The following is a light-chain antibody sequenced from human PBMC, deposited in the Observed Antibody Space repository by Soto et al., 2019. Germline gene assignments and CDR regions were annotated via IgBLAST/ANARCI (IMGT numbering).Light chain of an antibody. J-gene: IGLJ3*02. CDR2: RDS. Sequence: SYELTQPLSVSVALGQTARITCGGNNIGSKDVHWYQQKPGQAPVLVIYRDSNRPSGIPERFSGSNSGNTASLTISRAQAGDEADYFCQVWASGTVLFGGGTKLTVL. CDR1: NIGSKD. CDR3: QVWASGTVL. V-gene: IGLV3-9*01.